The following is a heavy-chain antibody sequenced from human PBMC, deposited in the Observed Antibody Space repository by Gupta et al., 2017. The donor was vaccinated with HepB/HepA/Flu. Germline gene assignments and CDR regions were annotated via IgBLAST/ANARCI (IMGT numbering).Heavy chain of an antibody. J-gene: IGHJ4*02. CDR1: GYTFTNYW. Sequence: EVQLVQSGAEVKKPGESLKISCKASGYTFTNYWIGWVRQMPGKGLEWMGIIYPGDADTRYSPSFQGQVTISADKSISTAYLQWGSLKAPDTAIYYCARSLLPTFVVDYWGQGTLVTVSS. CDR3: ARSLLPTFVVDY. V-gene: IGHV5-51*01. D-gene: IGHD3-3*02. CDR2: IYPGDADT.